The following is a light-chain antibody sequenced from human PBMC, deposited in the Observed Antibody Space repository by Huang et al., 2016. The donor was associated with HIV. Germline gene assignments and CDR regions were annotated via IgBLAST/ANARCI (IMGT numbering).Light chain of an antibody. J-gene: IGKJ4*01. CDR1: QSVNNY. V-gene: IGKV3-11*01. CDR2: DTS. CDR3: QQRSNLLT. Sequence: EIVLTQSPATLSLPPGERATLSCRASQSVNNYLGWYQQKPGQPPRLLIYDTSTRASVVPARFSGSGSGTAFTLTSSGLEPEDFAVYYCQQRSNLLTFGGGTKVEI.